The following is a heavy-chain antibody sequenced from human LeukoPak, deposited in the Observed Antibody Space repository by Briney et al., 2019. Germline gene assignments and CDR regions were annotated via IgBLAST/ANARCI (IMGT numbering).Heavy chain of an antibody. CDR1: GGSISRGGYY. J-gene: IGHJ4*02. CDR3: ARGPVTIFGVVIIPDYFDY. D-gene: IGHD3-3*01. Sequence: SETLSLTCTVSGGSISRGGYYWSWIRQPAGKGLEWIGRIYTSGSTNYNPSLKSRVTISVDKSKNQFSLKLSSVTAADTAVYYCARGPVTIFGVVIIPDYFDYWGQGTLVTVSS. V-gene: IGHV4-61*02. CDR2: IYTSGST.